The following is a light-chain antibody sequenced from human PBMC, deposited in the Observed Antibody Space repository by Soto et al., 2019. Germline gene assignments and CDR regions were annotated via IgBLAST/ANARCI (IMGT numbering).Light chain of an antibody. CDR3: SSYSISTAYL. V-gene: IGLV2-14*01. CDR1: SSDVGGYDY. CDR2: EVS. Sequence: QSVLTQPASVSGSPGQSITISCTGTSSDVGGYDYVSWYQLHPVKAPKLMVFEVSNRPSGVSYRFSGSKSGNTASLTISGLKAEDEADYFCSSYSISTAYLFGTGTKV. J-gene: IGLJ1*01.